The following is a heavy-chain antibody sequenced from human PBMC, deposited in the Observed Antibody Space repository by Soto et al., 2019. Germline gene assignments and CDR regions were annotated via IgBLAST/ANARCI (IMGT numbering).Heavy chain of an antibody. D-gene: IGHD2-15*01. J-gene: IGHJ6*02. CDR2: IHHREST. V-gene: IGHV4-4*02. Sequence: LSLTCAVSGCSVRSNNWLFCVRQPPVKGLEWIGEIHHRESTNLNPSLKSRVTISVDRSKNEFSLKVKSVTAADTAVYYCGCRVEDISYDYYGMDVWGQGTTVTVSS. CDR1: GCSVRSNNW. CDR3: GCRVEDISYDYYGMDV.